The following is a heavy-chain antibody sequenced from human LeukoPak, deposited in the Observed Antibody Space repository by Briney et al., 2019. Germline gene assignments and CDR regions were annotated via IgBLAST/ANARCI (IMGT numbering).Heavy chain of an antibody. Sequence: PSQTLSLTCTVSGGSISTSGYYSGGYYWGWIRQPPGKGLEWIGSIYYSGSTYYNPSLKSRVTISVDTSKNQFSLKLSSVTAADTAVYYCARHGPGYSYGIDYWGQGTLVTVSS. V-gene: IGHV4-39*01. CDR2: IYYSGST. D-gene: IGHD5-18*01. CDR1: GGSISTSGYYSGGYY. CDR3: ARHGPGYSYGIDY. J-gene: IGHJ4*02.